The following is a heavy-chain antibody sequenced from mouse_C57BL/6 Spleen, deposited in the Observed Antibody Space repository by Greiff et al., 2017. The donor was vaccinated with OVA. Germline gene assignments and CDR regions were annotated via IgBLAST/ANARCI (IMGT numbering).Heavy chain of an antibody. CDR1: GYTFTSYW. CDR2: IDPSDSYT. V-gene: IGHV1-59*01. J-gene: IGHJ4*01. D-gene: IGHD2-5*01. Sequence: QVQLQQPGAELVRPGTSVKLSCKASGYTFTSYWMHWVKQRPGQGLEWIGVIDPSDSYTNYNQKFKGKATLTVDTSSSTAYMQLSSLTSEDSAVYYCARSNYEDYAMDYWGQGTSVTVSS. CDR3: ARSNYEDYAMDY.